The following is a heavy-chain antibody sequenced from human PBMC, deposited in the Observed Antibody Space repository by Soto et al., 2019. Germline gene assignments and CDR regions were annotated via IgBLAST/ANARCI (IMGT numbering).Heavy chain of an antibody. J-gene: IGHJ5*02. CDR3: ARRIAAAGTFWFDP. CDR2: IYWDGDK. V-gene: IGHV2-5*02. CDR1: GFSLSTSGVG. D-gene: IGHD6-13*01. Sequence: QITLKESGPTLVKPTQTLTLTCTFSGFSLSTSGVGVGWIRQPPGKALEWLALIYWDGDKHYSPSLKSRLTITKDTSKTQVVLTMTNMDPVDTATYSCARRIAAAGTFWFDPWGQGTLVTVSS.